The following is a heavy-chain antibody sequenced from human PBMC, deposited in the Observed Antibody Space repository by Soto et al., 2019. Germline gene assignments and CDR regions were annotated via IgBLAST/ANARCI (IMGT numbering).Heavy chain of an antibody. Sequence: GASVKVACKASGYTFTSYDINWVRQATGQGLEWMGWMNPNSGNTGYAQKFQGRVTMTRNTSISTAYMELSSLRSEDTAVYYCARVTSADYDYIWGSYQLDAFDIWGQGTMVTVSS. D-gene: IGHD3-16*02. CDR2: MNPNSGNT. V-gene: IGHV1-8*01. CDR3: ARVTSADYDYIWGSYQLDAFDI. CDR1: GYTFTSYD. J-gene: IGHJ3*02.